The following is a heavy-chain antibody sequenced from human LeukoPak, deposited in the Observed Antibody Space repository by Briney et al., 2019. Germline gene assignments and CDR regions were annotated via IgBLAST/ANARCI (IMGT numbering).Heavy chain of an antibody. D-gene: IGHD1-26*01. V-gene: IGHV3-33*01. CDR3: ARGEGSDY. Sequence: GGSLRLSCAASGFTFSSYGMHWVRQPPAKGLEWVAVIWYDGSNKYYADSVKGRFTISRDNSKNTLYLQMNSLRAEDTAVYYCARGEGSDYWGQGTLVTVSS. CDR1: GFTFSSYG. CDR2: IWYDGSNK. J-gene: IGHJ4*02.